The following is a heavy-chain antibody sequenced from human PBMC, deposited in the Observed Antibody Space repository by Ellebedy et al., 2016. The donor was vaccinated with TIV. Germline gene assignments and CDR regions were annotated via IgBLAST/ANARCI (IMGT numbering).Heavy chain of an antibody. Sequence: ASVKVSCKASGYTFTSYDINWVRQASGQGLEWMGWMNPHSGNTGDAQKFRGRVTMTRNTSIGTAYMELNSLRSDDAAVYYCARASYDSSGTVNDYWGQGTLVTVSS. CDR2: MNPHSGNT. CDR3: ARASYDSSGTVNDY. CDR1: GYTFTSYD. V-gene: IGHV1-8*01. J-gene: IGHJ4*02. D-gene: IGHD3-22*01.